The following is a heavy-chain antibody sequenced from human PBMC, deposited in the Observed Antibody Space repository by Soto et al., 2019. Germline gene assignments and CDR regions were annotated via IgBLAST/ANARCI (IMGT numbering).Heavy chain of an antibody. CDR1: GGSFSGYY. V-gene: IGHV4-34*01. CDR2: INHSGST. D-gene: IGHD6-13*01. Sequence: QVQLQQWGAGLLKPSETLSLTCAVYGGSFSGYYWSWIRQPPGKGLEWIGEINHSGSTNYNPSLKSRVTISVDTSTKQFSLKLSSVTAAETAVYYCARARHSSSWYCSFDYWGPGTMVTVSS. J-gene: IGHJ4*02. CDR3: ARARHSSSWYCSFDY.